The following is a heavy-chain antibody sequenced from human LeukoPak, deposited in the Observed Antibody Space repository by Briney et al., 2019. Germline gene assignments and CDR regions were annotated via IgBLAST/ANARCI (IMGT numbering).Heavy chain of an antibody. CDR1: GFTFSDYR. D-gene: IGHD3-3*01. Sequence: GGSLRLSCAVSGFTFSDYRMTWVRQAPGKGLEWVANINQDGSEKYYVDSVEGRFTISRDSVKNSLYLQMTSVRADDTAMYYCVRDDYDFWSGYQRYFEFWGQGTLVTVSS. V-gene: IGHV3-7*01. CDR2: INQDGSEK. J-gene: IGHJ4*02. CDR3: VRDDYDFWSGYQRYFEF.